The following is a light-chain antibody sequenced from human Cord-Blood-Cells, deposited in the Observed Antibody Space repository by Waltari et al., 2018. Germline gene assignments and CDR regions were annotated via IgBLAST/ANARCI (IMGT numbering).Light chain of an antibody. CDR1: QSVSSY. Sequence: EIVLTQSLATLSLSTGERATLSCRASQSVSSYLAWYQQNPGQAPRLLIYDASNRATGIPARFSGSGSGTDFTLTISSLEPEDFAVYYCQQRSNWPPVTFGQGTRLEIK. CDR3: QQRSNWPPVT. CDR2: DAS. J-gene: IGKJ5*01. V-gene: IGKV3-11*01.